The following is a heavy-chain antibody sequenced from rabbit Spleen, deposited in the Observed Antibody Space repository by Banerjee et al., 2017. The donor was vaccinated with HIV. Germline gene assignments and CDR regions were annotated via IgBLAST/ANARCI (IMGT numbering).Heavy chain of an antibody. V-gene: IGHV1S40*01. CDR1: GFSLNNDYV. Sequence: QSLEESGGDLVKPGASLTLTCTASGFSLNNDYVMCWVRQAPGKGLEWIGCIATGSGYTYYASWAKGRFTISKTSSTTVTLQMTSLTAADTATYFCARGSGSSYGYALGLWGPGTLVTVS. CDR3: ARGSGSSYGYALGL. CDR2: IATGSGYT. J-gene: IGHJ4*01. D-gene: IGHD6-1*01.